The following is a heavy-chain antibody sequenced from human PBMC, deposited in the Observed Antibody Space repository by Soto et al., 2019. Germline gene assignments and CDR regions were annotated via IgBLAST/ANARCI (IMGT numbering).Heavy chain of an antibody. CDR1: GYTFTSYD. V-gene: IGHV1-8*01. D-gene: IGHD1-1*01. CDR3: ERDKVVGATGN. CDR2: MIPNSGNT. J-gene: IGHJ4*02. Sequence: QVQLVQSGAEVKKPGASVKVSCKASGYTFTSYDINWVRQATGQGLEWMGWMIPNSGNTVYAQKFQGRSTITMNTSISTAYMELSSLRSEDTAVYYCERDKVVGATGNWRQGTLVTVSS.